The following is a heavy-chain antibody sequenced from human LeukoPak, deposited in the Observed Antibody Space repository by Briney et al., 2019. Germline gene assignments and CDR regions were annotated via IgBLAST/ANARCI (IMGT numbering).Heavy chain of an antibody. CDR3: ARQDCSSASCYLDY. D-gene: IGHD2-2*01. CDR2: IYYSGRT. J-gene: IGHJ4*02. V-gene: IGHV4-39*01. Sequence: SETLSLTCTVSGGFISSSSYYWGWIRQPPGKGLEWIGSIYYSGRTYYNPSLKSRVTISVDTSKNQFSLKLSSVTAADTAVYYCARQDCSSASCYLDYWGQGTLVTVSS. CDR1: GGFISSSSYY.